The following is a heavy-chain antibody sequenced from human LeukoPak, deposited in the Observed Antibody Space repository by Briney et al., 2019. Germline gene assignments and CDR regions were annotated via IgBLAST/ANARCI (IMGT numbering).Heavy chain of an antibody. CDR2: IRYDGSNK. Sequence: GGSLRLSCAASGFTFSSYGMHWVRQAPGKGLEWVAFIRYDGSNKYYADSVKGRFTISRDNSKNTLYLQMNSLRAEDTAVYYCAKDQRRPSRAFDIWGQGTMVTVSS. J-gene: IGHJ3*02. D-gene: IGHD2-2*01. CDR1: GFTFSSYG. CDR3: AKDQRRPSRAFDI. V-gene: IGHV3-30*02.